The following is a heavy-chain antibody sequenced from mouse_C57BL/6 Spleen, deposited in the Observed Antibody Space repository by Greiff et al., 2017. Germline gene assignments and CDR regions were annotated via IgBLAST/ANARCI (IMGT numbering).Heavy chain of an antibody. CDR2: INPSNGGT. CDR3: ARWGDYDYDTAWFAY. CDR1: GYTFTSYW. J-gene: IGHJ3*01. D-gene: IGHD2-4*01. V-gene: IGHV1-53*01. Sequence: QVQLQQPGPELVKPGASVKLSCKASGYTFTSYWMHWVKQRPGQGLEWIGNINPSNGGTNYNEKFKSPATLTVDKSSSTAYMQLSSLTSEDSAVYYCARWGDYDYDTAWFAYWGQGPLVTVSA.